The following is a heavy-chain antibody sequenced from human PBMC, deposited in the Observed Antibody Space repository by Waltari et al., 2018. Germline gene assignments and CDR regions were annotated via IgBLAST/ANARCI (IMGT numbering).Heavy chain of an antibody. J-gene: IGHJ4*02. D-gene: IGHD3-22*01. CDR1: GYTFTGYY. V-gene: IGHV1-2*04. CDR2: INPNSGGT. CDR3: ARGYYDSSGYYYFDY. Sequence: QVQLVQSGAEVKKPGASVKVSCQASGYTFTGYYMHWLRQAPGQGLEWMGWINPNSGGTNYAQKCQGWVTMTRDTSISTAYMELSRLRSDDTAVYYCARGYYDSSGYYYFDYWGQGTLVTVSS.